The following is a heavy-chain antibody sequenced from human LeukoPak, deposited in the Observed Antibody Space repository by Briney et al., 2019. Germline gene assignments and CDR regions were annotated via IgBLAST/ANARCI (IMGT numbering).Heavy chain of an antibody. CDR3: ARGHANYDILTGYSIYGMDV. Sequence: ASAKVSCKASGYTFISHDINWVRQATGQGLEWMGWMSPKSGNTGYAQKFQGRVTMTRNTSINTAYMELSSLGSEDTAVYYCARGHANYDILTGYSIYGMDVWGQGTTVTVSS. CDR1: GYTFISHD. CDR2: MSPKSGNT. J-gene: IGHJ6*02. V-gene: IGHV1-8*01. D-gene: IGHD3-9*01.